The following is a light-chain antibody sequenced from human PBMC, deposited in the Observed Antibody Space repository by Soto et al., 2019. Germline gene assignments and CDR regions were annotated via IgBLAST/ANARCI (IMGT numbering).Light chain of an antibody. V-gene: IGKV3-15*01. CDR2: GAS. Sequence: EVVMTQSPATLSVSPGERATLSCRASQSISSNLAWYQQKAGQAPRLLMYGASTRATGVPARFSCSGSGTEFPLPISRLQYADFAIYYCQQYNDWPSYSFGQGTKLEIK. CDR1: QSISSN. CDR3: QQYNDWPSYS. J-gene: IGKJ2*01.